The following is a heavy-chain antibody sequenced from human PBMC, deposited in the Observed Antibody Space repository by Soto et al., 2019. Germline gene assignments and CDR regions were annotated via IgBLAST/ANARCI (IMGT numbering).Heavy chain of an antibody. CDR1: GFTFSSYG. J-gene: IGHJ6*02. Sequence: GGSLRLSCAASGFTFSSYGMHWVRQAPGKGLEWLAVISYDGSNKYYADSVKGRFTISRDNSKNTLYLQMNSLRAEDTAVYYCAKDAKGPYTIFGVVITAIDYYYYGMDVWGQGTTVTVSS. V-gene: IGHV3-30*18. CDR2: ISYDGSNK. CDR3: AKDAKGPYTIFGVVITAIDYYYYGMDV. D-gene: IGHD3-3*01.